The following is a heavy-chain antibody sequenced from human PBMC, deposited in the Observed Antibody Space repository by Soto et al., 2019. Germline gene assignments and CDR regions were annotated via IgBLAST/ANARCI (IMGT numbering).Heavy chain of an antibody. CDR1: GGSISSGGYS. CDR2: IYHSGSI. Sequence: QLQLQESGSGLVKPSQTLSLTCAVSGGSISSGGYSWSWIRQPPGKGLEGIGYIYHSGSIYYNPALQSRVAIAVDRYNNQFPLKLGSVTAADTAVYYCARVPHYWGQGTLVTVSS. V-gene: IGHV4-30-2*01. J-gene: IGHJ4*02. CDR3: ARVPHY.